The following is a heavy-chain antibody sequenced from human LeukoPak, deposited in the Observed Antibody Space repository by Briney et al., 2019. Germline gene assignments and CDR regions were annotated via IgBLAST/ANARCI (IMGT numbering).Heavy chain of an antibody. CDR1: GFTFSSYA. CDR3: ARGAIGGYSSGSDY. CDR2: ISYDGSNK. D-gene: IGHD5-18*01. J-gene: IGHJ4*02. V-gene: IGHV3-30-3*01. Sequence: GGSLRLSCAASGFTFSSYAMHWVRQAPGKGLEWVAVISYDGSNKYYADSVKGRFTISRDNSKNTLYLQMNSLRAEDTAVYYCARGAIGGYSSGSDYWGQGTLVTVSS.